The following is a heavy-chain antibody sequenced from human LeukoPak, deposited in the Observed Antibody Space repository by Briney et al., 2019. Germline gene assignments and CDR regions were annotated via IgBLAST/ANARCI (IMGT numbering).Heavy chain of an antibody. V-gene: IGHV4-59*01. J-gene: IGHJ4*02. D-gene: IGHD6-19*01. CDR3: ARDYGSGSCDD. CDR2: IYYSGST. Sequence: PSETLSLTCTVSGGSISSYYWSWIRQPPGKGLEWIGYIYYSGSTNYNPSLKSRVTISVDTSKNQFSLKLSSVTAADTAVYYCARDYGSGSCDDWGQGTLVTVSS. CDR1: GGSISSYY.